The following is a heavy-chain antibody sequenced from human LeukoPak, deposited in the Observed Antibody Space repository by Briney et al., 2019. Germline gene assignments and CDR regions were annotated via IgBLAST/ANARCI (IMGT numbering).Heavy chain of an antibody. CDR3: AKVGPYSGSLGAVDY. CDR2: ISYDGSNK. Sequence: GRSLRLSCAASGFTFSSYGMHWVRQAPGKGLEWVAVISYDGSNKYYADSVKGRFTISRDNSKNTLYLQMNSLRAEDTAVYYCAKVGPYSGSLGAVDYWGQGTLVTVSS. V-gene: IGHV3-30*18. J-gene: IGHJ4*02. D-gene: IGHD1-26*01. CDR1: GFTFSSYG.